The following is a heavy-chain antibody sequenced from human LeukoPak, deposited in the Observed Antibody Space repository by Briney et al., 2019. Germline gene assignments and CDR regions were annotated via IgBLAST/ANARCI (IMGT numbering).Heavy chain of an antibody. CDR2: IYYSGST. D-gene: IGHD3-16*01. Sequence: SETLSLTCTVSGGSISSSSHYWGWIRQPPGKGLEWIGNIYYSGSTTYNPPLKSRVTISVDTSKNQFSLKLSSVTAADTAEYYCTRRVGGTAYRDYWGQGTLVTVSA. CDR3: TRRVGGTAYRDY. J-gene: IGHJ4*02. CDR1: GGSISSSSHY. V-gene: IGHV4-39*01.